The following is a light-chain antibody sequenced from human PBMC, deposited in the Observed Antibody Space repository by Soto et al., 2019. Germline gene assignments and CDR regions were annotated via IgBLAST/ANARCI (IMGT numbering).Light chain of an antibody. CDR2: DAS. CDR3: QQYGGSPLFT. J-gene: IGKJ3*01. Sequence: EIVLTQSPGTLSVSPGERATLSCRASQSVSNNYLAWYQQKPGQAPRLLISDASSRATGIPDRFSGSGSGTAFTLTISRLEPEDFAVYYCQQYGGSPLFTFGPGTRVDIK. CDR1: QSVSNNY. V-gene: IGKV3-20*01.